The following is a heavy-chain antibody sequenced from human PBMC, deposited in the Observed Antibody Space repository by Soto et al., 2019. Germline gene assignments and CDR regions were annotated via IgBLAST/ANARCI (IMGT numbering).Heavy chain of an antibody. CDR3: ARDKSRGTVVTFYYYYGMDV. CDR2: IIPIFGTA. J-gene: IGHJ6*02. D-gene: IGHD2-15*01. V-gene: IGHV1-69*13. Sequence: SVKVSCRASGGTFSSYAISWVRQAPGQGLEWMGGIIPIFGTANYAQKFQGRVTITADESTSTAYMELSSLRSEDTAVYYCARDKSRGTVVTFYYYYGMDVWGQGTTVIVSS. CDR1: GGTFSSYA.